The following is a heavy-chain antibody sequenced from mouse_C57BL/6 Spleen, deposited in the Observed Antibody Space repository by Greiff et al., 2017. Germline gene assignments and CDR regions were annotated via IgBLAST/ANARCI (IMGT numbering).Heavy chain of an antibody. Sequence: EVQVVESGPGLVKPSQSLSLTCSVTGYSITSGYYWNWIRQFPGNKLEWMGYISYDGSNNYNPSLKNRISITRDTSKNQFFLKLNSVTTEDTATYYCAREGGYDGFDYWGQGTTLPVSS. CDR3: AREGGYDGFDY. J-gene: IGHJ2*01. D-gene: IGHD2-2*01. V-gene: IGHV3-6*01. CDR1: GYSITSGYY. CDR2: ISYDGSN.